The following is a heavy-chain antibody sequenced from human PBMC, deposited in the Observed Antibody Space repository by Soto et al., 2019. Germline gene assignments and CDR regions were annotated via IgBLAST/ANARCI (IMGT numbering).Heavy chain of an antibody. J-gene: IGHJ4*02. Sequence: QVQLQESGPGLVKPSQTLSLTCTVSGGSISRADYYWSWIRQPPGKGLEWIGYIYDSGTTYYNPSLKSRITISLERSKIQFSLKMSSVTAADTAVYYCAGGNAAMVAFDLWGQGTLVTVSS. CDR2: IYDSGTT. D-gene: IGHD5-18*01. CDR3: AGGNAAMVAFDL. V-gene: IGHV4-30-4*01. CDR1: GGSISRADYY.